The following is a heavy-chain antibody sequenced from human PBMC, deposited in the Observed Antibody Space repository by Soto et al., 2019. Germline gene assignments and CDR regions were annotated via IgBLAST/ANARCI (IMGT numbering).Heavy chain of an antibody. V-gene: IGHV4-30-4*01. CDR3: ARGIYCGGAFYSGTDQ. Sequence: SETLSLTCTVSGGSISSGDYFWTWIRQPPGKGLVWIGYVAYNGKSYYNPSLESRVTMSADTSKNQFSLHLNSVTAADTAMYSCARGIYCGGAFYSGTDQWGQETLVTVSS. CDR1: GGSISSGDYF. D-gene: IGHD2-21*02. J-gene: IGHJ4*02. CDR2: VAYNGKS.